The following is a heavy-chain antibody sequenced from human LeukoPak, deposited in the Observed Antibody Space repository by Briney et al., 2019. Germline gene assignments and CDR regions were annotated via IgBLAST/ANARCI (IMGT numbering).Heavy chain of an antibody. CDR2: IYSCGST. V-gene: IGHV3-66*03. J-gene: IGHJ4*02. Sequence: GGSQRLSPAASGYIVRSNYMSSVRQAPGKGLERVPVIYSCGSTYYADSVKGRFTISRDKSKSTLFLQMNSLRAEDTAVYYCARGVRDFWSGFYFDYWGQGTLVTVSS. CDR3: ARGVRDFWSGFYFDY. CDR1: GYIVRSNY. D-gene: IGHD3-3*01.